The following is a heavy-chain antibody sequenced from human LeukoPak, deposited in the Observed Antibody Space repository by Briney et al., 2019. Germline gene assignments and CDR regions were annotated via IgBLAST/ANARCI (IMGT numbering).Heavy chain of an antibody. Sequence: SETLSLTCTVSGGSISSSSYYWGWIRQPPGKGLEWIGSIYYSGSTYYNPSLKSRVTISVDTSKNQFPLKLSSVTAADTAVYYCARRLRFLEWLHNWFDPWGQGTLVTVSS. D-gene: IGHD3-3*01. CDR1: GGSISSSSYY. CDR2: IYYSGST. CDR3: ARRLRFLEWLHNWFDP. V-gene: IGHV4-39*01. J-gene: IGHJ5*02.